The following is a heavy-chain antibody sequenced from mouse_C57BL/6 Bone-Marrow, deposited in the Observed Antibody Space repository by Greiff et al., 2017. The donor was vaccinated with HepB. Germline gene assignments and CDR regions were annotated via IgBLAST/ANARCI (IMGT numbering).Heavy chain of an antibody. Sequence: DVQLVESGGDLVKPGGSLKLSCAASGFTFSSYGMSWVRQTPDKRLEWVATISSGGSYTYYPDSVKGRFTISRDNAKNTLYLQMSSLKSEDTAMYYCARRGLYYYAMDYWGQGTSVTVSS. CDR1: GFTFSSYG. J-gene: IGHJ4*01. V-gene: IGHV5-6*01. CDR3: ARRGLYYYAMDY. D-gene: IGHD3-1*01. CDR2: ISSGGSYT.